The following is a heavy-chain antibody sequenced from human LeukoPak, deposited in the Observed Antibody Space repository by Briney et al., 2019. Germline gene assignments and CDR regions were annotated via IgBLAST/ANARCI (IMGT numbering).Heavy chain of an antibody. CDR3: ARMYTSSHFDF. Sequence: PGGSLRLSCAASGFIVNTNYMTWVRQAPGKGLEWVSVIHGDGSTYYADSVKGRFTISRDISNNTLYLQMNSLRAEDTAVYYCARMYTSSHFDFWGQGTLVTVSS. CDR2: IHGDGST. D-gene: IGHD6-13*01. V-gene: IGHV3-66*01. J-gene: IGHJ4*02. CDR1: GFIVNTNY.